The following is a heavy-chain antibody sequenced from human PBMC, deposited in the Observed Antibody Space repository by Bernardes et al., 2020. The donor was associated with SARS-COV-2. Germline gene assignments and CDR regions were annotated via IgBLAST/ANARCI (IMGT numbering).Heavy chain of an antibody. D-gene: IGHD2-2*01. V-gene: IGHV3-21*01. CDR1: GFTFSSYS. CDR3: ARVPAANAFDI. Sequence: GGSLRLSCAASGFTFSSYSMNWVRQAPGKGLEWVSFIASGSRYIYYADSVKGRFTISGDNAKNSLYLQMNSLRAEDTAVYYCARVPAANAFDIWGQGTMVTVSS. CDR2: IASGSRYI. J-gene: IGHJ3*02.